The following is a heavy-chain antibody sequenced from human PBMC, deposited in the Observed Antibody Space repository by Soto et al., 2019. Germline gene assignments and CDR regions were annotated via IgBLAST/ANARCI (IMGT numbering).Heavy chain of an antibody. D-gene: IGHD3-10*02. CDR2: IIPIFGTA. CDR3: ATVRDGYNGVVRSLDY. CDR1: GGTFSSYA. Sequence: QVQLVQSGAGVKKPGSSVKVSCKASGGTFSSYAISWVRQAPGQGLEWMGGIIPIFGTANYAQKFQGRVTITADETTSTAHMELSSLRSEDTAVYYCATVRDGYNGVVRSLDYWGQGTPVTGSS. J-gene: IGHJ4*02. V-gene: IGHV1-69*01.